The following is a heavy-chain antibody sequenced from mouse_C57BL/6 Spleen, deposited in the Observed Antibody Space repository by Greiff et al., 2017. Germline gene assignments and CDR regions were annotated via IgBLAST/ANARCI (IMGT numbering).Heavy chain of an antibody. V-gene: IGHV1-64*01. CDR2: IHPNSGST. D-gene: IGHD1-1*01. Sequence: QVQLQQPGAELVRPGTSVKLSCKASGYTFTSYWMHWVKQRPGQGLEWIGMIHPNSGSTNYNEKFKSKATLTVDKSSNTAYMQLSSLTSEDSAVYYCARPSSGTVGYYAMDYWGQGTSVTVSS. CDR1: GYTFTSYW. J-gene: IGHJ4*01. CDR3: ARPSSGTVGYYAMDY.